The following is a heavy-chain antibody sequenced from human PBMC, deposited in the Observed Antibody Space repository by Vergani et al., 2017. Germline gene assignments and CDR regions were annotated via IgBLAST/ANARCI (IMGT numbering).Heavy chain of an antibody. Sequence: QMQLQESGPGLVKPSETLSLSCTVSGYSISTSSYAWGWIRQPPGKTLEWIGTVFYGGMPSYNPSLKSLVTLSLDTSKKQISLHLTSGTAADAAVYYFARHISVVRPSSMTALDYWGQGTLVTVSS. V-gene: IGHV4-39*01. CDR3: ARHISVVRPSSMTALDY. CDR1: GYSISTSSYA. D-gene: IGHD2-21*01. CDR2: VFYGGMP. J-gene: IGHJ4*02.